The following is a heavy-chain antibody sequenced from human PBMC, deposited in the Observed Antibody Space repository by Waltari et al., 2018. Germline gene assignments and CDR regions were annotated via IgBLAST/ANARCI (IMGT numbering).Heavy chain of an antibody. Sequence: EVQLVESGGGLVQPGGSLRLSCAASGFTFSSYWMSWVRQAPGKGLEWVANIKQDGSEKYYVDSVKGRFTISRDNAKNSLYLQMNSLRAEDTAVYYCARDSDGVPVAYGYFDLWGRGTLVTVSS. CDR2: IKQDGSEK. V-gene: IGHV3-7*01. J-gene: IGHJ2*01. D-gene: IGHD3-16*01. CDR1: GFTFSSYW. CDR3: ARDSDGVPVAYGYFDL.